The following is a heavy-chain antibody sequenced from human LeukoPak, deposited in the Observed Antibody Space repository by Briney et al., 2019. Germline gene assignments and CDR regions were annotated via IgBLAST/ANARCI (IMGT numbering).Heavy chain of an antibody. V-gene: IGHV4-59*01. J-gene: IGHJ4*02. D-gene: IGHD3-22*01. Sequence: SETLSLTCTVSGGSISSYYWSWIRQPPGKGLEWIGFIFYSGATNYNPSLKSRVTISVDTSKNQFSLKPSSVTAADTAVYYCARGGWNKFDYWGQGTLVTVSS. CDR3: ARGGWNKFDY. CDR1: GGSISSYY. CDR2: IFYSGAT.